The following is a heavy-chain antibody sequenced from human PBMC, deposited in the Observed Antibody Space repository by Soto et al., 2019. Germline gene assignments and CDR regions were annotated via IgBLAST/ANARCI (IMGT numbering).Heavy chain of an antibody. V-gene: IGHV4-34*01. Sequence: QVQLQQWGAGLLKPSETLSLTCAVYGGSFSGYYWSWIRRPPGKGLEWIGEINHSGGTNYNPSLKSRVTISVDTSKNQFSLKLSSVTAADTAVYYCARYSSGPVDYWGQGTLVTVSS. D-gene: IGHD6-19*01. CDR2: INHSGGT. CDR1: GGSFSGYY. CDR3: ARYSSGPVDY. J-gene: IGHJ4*02.